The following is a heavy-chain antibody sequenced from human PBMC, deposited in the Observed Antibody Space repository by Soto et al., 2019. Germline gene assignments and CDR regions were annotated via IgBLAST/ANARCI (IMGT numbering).Heavy chain of an antibody. J-gene: IGHJ5*02. CDR2: IYYSGST. D-gene: IGHD3-10*01. CDR1: GGSISSYY. CDR3: ARDRSRQYYGSGSYYNGNWFDP. V-gene: IGHV4-59*01. Sequence: SETLSLTCTVSGGSISSYYWSWIQQPPGKGLEWIGYIYYSGSTNYNPSLKSRVTISVDTSKNQFSLKLSSVTAADTAVYYCARDRSRQYYGSGSYYNGNWFDPWGQGTLVTVSS.